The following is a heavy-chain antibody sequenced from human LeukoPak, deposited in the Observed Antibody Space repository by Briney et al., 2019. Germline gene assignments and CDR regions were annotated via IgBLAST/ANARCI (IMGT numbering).Heavy chain of an antibody. CDR3: AKDWEPETYYYDSSDYFDY. V-gene: IGHV3-23*01. CDR1: GFNFSSYG. D-gene: IGHD3-22*01. CDR2: ISGRGGST. Sequence: GGTLRLSCAASGFNFSSYGMSWVRQAPGKGLEWVSAISGRGGSTYYADSVKGRFTISRDNSKNTLYLQMNSLRAEDTAVYYCAKDWEPETYYYDSSDYFDYWGQGTLVTVSS. J-gene: IGHJ4*02.